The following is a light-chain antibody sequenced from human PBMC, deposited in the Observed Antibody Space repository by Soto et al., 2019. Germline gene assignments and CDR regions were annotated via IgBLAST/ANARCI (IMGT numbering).Light chain of an antibody. CDR2: ATS. CDR1: QGISSY. V-gene: IGKV1-8*01. CDR3: QQYYTSPWT. Sequence: AIRMTQSPSSLSASTGDRVTITCLASQGISSYLAWFQHKPGRPPKLLMSATSTLQSDVPSRFSGSGSGTDSTLTVACLQSEDLANYDCQQYYTSPWTFGQGTKVEIK. J-gene: IGKJ1*01.